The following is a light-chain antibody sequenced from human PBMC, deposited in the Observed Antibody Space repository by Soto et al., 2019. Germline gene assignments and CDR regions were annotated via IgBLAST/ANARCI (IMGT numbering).Light chain of an antibody. CDR2: GAS. CDR3: QQYDAWPPG. CDR1: QSVGSN. V-gene: IGKV3-15*01. J-gene: IGKJ1*01. Sequence: EVVMTQSPAAVSVSPGERATLSCRTSQSVGSNLAWYQQIPGQPPRLFIYGASTRATSVPARFSGSGSGTEFTLTISSLQSEDFAIYYCQQYDAWPPGFGQGTKVEIK.